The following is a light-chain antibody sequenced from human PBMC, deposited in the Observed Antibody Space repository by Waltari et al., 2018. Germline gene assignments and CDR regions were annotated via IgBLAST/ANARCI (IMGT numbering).Light chain of an antibody. CDR3: QVRDSNTAV. J-gene: IGLJ7*01. Sequence: SYELTPPLSVSVAPGQTATITCGGNNIGGKSVHWYQQKPGQAPVLVIYRDNNRPSGIPDRFSGSNSGNTATLTINGAQVGDEADYYCQVRDSNTAVFGGGTHLTVL. V-gene: IGLV3-9*01. CDR1: NIGGKS. CDR2: RDN.